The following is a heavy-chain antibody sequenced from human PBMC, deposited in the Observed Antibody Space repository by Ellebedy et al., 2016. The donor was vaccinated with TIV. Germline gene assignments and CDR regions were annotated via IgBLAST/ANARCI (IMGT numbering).Heavy chain of an antibody. Sequence: MPSETLSLTCTVSGGSISSGGYYWSWIRQHPGKGLEWIGYIYYSGSTYYNPSLKSRVTISVDTSKNQFSLKLSSVTAADTAVYYCASIYNCGGDCYQKGFIDYWGQGTLVTVSS. CDR2: IYYSGST. V-gene: IGHV4-31*03. D-gene: IGHD2-21*02. CDR1: GGSISSGGYY. CDR3: ASIYNCGGDCYQKGFIDY. J-gene: IGHJ4*02.